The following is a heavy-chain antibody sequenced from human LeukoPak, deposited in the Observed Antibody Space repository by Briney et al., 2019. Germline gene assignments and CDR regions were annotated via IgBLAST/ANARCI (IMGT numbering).Heavy chain of an antibody. CDR3: ARDVSGGSCYLDV. CDR2: IYHSGST. V-gene: IGHV4-38-2*02. D-gene: IGHD2-15*01. CDR1: GYSISSGYY. J-gene: IGHJ6*03. Sequence: SETLSLTCTVSGYSISSGYYWGWLRQPPGKGLEWIGSIYHSGSTYYNPSLKSRVTISVDTSKNPFSLKLSSVTAADTAVYYCARDVSGGSCYLDVWGKGTTVTVSS.